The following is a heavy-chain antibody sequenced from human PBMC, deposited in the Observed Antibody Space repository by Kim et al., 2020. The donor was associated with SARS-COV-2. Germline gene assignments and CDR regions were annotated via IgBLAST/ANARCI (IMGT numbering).Heavy chain of an antibody. CDR2: IYPGDSDT. Sequence: GESLKISCKGSGYSFTSYWIGWVRQMPGKGLEWMGIIYPGDSDTRYSPSFQGQVTISADKSISTTYLQWSSLKASDTAMYYCARACRSFYDLDYYYGMDVWGQGTTVTVSS. D-gene: IGHD3-3*01. CDR1: GYSFTSYW. J-gene: IGHJ6*02. CDR3: ARACRSFYDLDYYYGMDV. V-gene: IGHV5-51*01.